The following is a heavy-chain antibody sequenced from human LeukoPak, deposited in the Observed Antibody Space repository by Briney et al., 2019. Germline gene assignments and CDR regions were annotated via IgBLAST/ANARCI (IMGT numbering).Heavy chain of an antibody. CDR3: ARYGYSSSNFDY. D-gene: IGHD6-19*01. J-gene: IGHJ4*02. CDR2: IYHSGST. V-gene: IGHV4-38-2*02. Sequence: SETLSLTCTVSGYSISSGYYWGWIRQPPGKGLEWIGSIYHSGSTYYNPSLKSRVTISVDTSKNQFSLKLSSVTAADTAVYYCARYGYSSSNFDYWGQGTLVTVSS. CDR1: GYSISSGYY.